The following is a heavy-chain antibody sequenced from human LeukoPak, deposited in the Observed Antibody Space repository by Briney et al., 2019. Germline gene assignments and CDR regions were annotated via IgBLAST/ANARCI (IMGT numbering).Heavy chain of an antibody. CDR3: AKDQLRPGSSWYADY. V-gene: IGHV3-30*04. CDR2: MSEDGRKE. CDR1: GFTFTGYA. Sequence: GRSLRLSCTASGFTFTGYAMHWVRQAPGKGLEWVALMSEDGRKENYADSVKGRFTISRDNSKNTLYLQMNSLRAEDTAVYYCAKDQLRPGSSWYADYWGQGTLVTVSS. J-gene: IGHJ4*02. D-gene: IGHD6-13*01.